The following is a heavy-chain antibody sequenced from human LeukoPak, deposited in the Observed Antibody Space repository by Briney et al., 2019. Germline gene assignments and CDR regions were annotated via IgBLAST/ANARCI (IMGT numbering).Heavy chain of an antibody. CDR1: GYSFTSYW. V-gene: IGHV5-51*01. CDR3: ARLAYYGSGSYYAPGFYY. D-gene: IGHD3-10*01. CDR2: IYPGDSDT. J-gene: IGHJ4*02. Sequence: GESLKISCKGSGYSFTSYWIGWVRQMPGKGLEWMGIIYPGDSDTRYSPSFQGQVTISADKSISTAYLQWSSLKASDTAMYYCARLAYYGSGSYYAPGFYYWGQGTLVTVSS.